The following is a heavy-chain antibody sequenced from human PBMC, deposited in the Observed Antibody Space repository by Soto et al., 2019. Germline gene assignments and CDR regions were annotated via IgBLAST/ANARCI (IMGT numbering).Heavy chain of an antibody. V-gene: IGHV5-51*01. CDR2: IYPGNSGSNT. Sequence: GESLKISCTTSGYSFTNYWIGWVRQMAGKGLEWVGIIYPGNSGSNTIYSPSFQGQVTISADKSISTAYLQWTSLKASDTAMYYCLCPALRGTAHWFDFWGQGTLVTVS. CDR3: LCPALRGTAHWFDF. J-gene: IGHJ5*01. D-gene: IGHD2-15*01. CDR1: GYSFTNYW.